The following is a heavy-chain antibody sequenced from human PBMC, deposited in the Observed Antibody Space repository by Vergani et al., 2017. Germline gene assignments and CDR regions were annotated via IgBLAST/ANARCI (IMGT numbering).Heavy chain of an antibody. CDR2: ISSSSSYI. CDR3: AREYCSSTSCLGGYYYYGMDV. CDR1: GFTFSSYS. D-gene: IGHD2-2*01. J-gene: IGHJ6*02. V-gene: IGHV3-21*01. Sequence: EVQLVESGGGLVKPGGSLRLSCAASGFTFSSYSMNWVRQAPGKGLEWVSSISSSSSYIYYADSVKGRFTISRDNAKNSLYRQMNSLRAEDTAVYYCAREYCSSTSCLGGYYYYGMDVWGQGTTVTVSS.